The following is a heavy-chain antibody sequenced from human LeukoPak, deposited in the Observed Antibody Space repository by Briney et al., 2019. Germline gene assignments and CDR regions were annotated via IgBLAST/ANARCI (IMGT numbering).Heavy chain of an antibody. Sequence: SETLSLTCTVSGGSISSYYWSWIRQPPGKGLEWIGYIYYSGSTNYSPSLRSRVTISLDTSKNQFSLKLSSVTAADTAVYYCARRLTGYDSVTDWGQGTLVTVSS. V-gene: IGHV4-59*01. CDR1: GGSISSYY. CDR2: IYYSGST. CDR3: ARRLTGYDSVTD. J-gene: IGHJ4*02. D-gene: IGHD2-21*02.